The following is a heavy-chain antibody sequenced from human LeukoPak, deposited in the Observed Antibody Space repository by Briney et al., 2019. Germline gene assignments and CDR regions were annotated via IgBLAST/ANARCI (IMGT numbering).Heavy chain of an antibody. J-gene: IGHJ5*02. CDR1: GFTFSSYS. CDR3: ARDSPPGIAVVRVGPDWFDP. Sequence: GGSLRLSCAASGFTFSSYSMNWVRQAPGKGLEWVSYISSSSTIYYADSVKGRFTISRDNAKNSLYLQMNSLRAEDTAAYYCARDSPPGIAVVRVGPDWFDPWGQGTLVTVSS. V-gene: IGHV3-48*01. D-gene: IGHD6-19*01. CDR2: ISSSSTI.